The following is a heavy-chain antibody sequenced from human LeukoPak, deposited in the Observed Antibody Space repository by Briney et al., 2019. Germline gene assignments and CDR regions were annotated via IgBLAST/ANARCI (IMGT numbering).Heavy chain of an antibody. Sequence: PSETLSLTCTVSGGSISSYYWSWIRQPPGKGLEWIGYIYYSVSTNYNPSLKSRVTISVDTSKNQFSLKLSSVTAADTAVYYCARSVVPPDWYFDLWGRGTLVTVSS. J-gene: IGHJ2*01. V-gene: IGHV4-59*01. CDR2: IYYSVST. CDR1: GGSISSYY. CDR3: ARSVVPPDWYFDL. D-gene: IGHD4-23*01.